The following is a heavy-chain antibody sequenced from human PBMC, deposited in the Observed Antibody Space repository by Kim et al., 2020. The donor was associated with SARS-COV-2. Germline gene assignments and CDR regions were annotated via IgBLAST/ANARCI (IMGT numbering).Heavy chain of an antibody. Sequence: SVKVSCKASGGTFSSYAISWVRQAPGQGLEWMGGIIPIFGTANYAQKFQGGVTITADESTSTAYMELSSLRSEDTAVYYCARVAAAGSILDAFDSWGQGTMVTVSS. CDR3: ARVAAAGSILDAFDS. D-gene: IGHD6-13*01. CDR2: IIPIFGTA. J-gene: IGHJ3*02. V-gene: IGHV1-69*13. CDR1: GGTFSSYA.